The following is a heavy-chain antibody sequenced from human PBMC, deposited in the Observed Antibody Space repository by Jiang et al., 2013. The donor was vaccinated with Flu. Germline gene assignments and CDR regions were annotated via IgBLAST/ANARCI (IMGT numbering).Heavy chain of an antibody. D-gene: IGHD5-12*01. CDR1: GFTFSSYA. J-gene: IGHJ5*02. Sequence: VQLLESGGGVVQPGRSLRLSCAASGFTFSSYAMHWVRQAPGKGLEWVAVISYDGSNKYYADSVKGRFTISRDNSKNTLYLQMNSLRAEDTAVYYCARDMREATKHNWFDPWGQGTLVTVSS. CDR2: ISYDGSNK. CDR3: ARDMREATKHNWFDP. V-gene: IGHV3-30*01.